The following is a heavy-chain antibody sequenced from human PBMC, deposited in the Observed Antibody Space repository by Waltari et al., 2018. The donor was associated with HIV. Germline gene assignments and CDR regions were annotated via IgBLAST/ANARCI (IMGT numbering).Heavy chain of an antibody. Sequence: QVQLVQSGAEVKKPGASVKVSCKASGYTFTSYGISWVRQAPGQVLEWMGWMRAYRVKTNYAQRRRGRVTMTTDTSTRTAYMELRSLRSDDTAVYYWARDPEDNIVVVPAAWGQGTLVTVSS. CDR1: GYTFTSYG. V-gene: IGHV1-18*01. CDR2: MRAYRVKT. J-gene: IGHJ5*02. D-gene: IGHD2-2*01. CDR3: ARDPEDNIVVVPAA.